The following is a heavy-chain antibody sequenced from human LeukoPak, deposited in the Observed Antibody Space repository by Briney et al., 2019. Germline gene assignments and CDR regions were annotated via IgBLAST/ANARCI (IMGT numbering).Heavy chain of an antibody. J-gene: IGHJ4*02. V-gene: IGHV4-39*01. CDR2: IYYSGST. CDR1: GGSISSSSYY. D-gene: IGHD3-10*01. CDR3: ARRSVRPNSPFDY. Sequence: PSETLSLTCTVSGGSISSSSYYWGWIRQPPGKGLEWIGSIYYSGSTYYNPSLKSRVTISVDTSKNQFSLKLSSVIAADTAVYYCARRSVRPNSPFDYWGQGTLVTVSS.